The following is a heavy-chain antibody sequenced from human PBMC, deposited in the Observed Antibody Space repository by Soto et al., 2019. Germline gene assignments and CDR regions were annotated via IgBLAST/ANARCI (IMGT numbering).Heavy chain of an antibody. CDR3: ASQRAARIYYRVFDVFDV. CDR2: INPNSGGT. D-gene: IGHD3-10*01. J-gene: IGHJ3*01. Sequence: ASVKVSCKASGYTFTGYYMHWVRQAPGQGLEWMGWINPNSGGTNYAQKFQGWVTMTRDTSISTAYMELSRLRSDDTAVYYCASQRAARIYYRVFDVFDVGGKGKTVTVPS. CDR1: GYTFTGYY. V-gene: IGHV1-2*04.